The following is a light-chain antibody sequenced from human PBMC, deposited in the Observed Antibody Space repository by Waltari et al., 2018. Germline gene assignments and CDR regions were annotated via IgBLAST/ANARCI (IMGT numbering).Light chain of an antibody. CDR1: QSVSSN. CDR2: GAS. V-gene: IGKV3-15*01. J-gene: IGKJ4*01. Sequence: EIVMTQSPATLSVSPGARGTLSCRASQSVSSNLAWYQQKPGQSPRLLIYGASTRATGIPARFSGSGSGTKFTLTISSLQSEDFAVYYCQQYNNWPLTFGGGTKVEIK. CDR3: QQYNNWPLT.